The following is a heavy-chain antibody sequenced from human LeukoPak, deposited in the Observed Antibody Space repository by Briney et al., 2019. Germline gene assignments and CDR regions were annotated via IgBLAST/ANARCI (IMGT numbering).Heavy chain of an antibody. J-gene: IGHJ4*02. Sequence: GGSLRLSCAASGFTFSSYSMNWVRQAPGKGLEWVSSISSSSSYIYYADSVKGRFTISRDNAKNSLYLQMNSLRAEDTALYYCARATVYSGSYSPGVLYYFDYWGQGTLVTVSS. D-gene: IGHD1-26*01. CDR2: ISSSSSYI. CDR1: GFTFSSYS. V-gene: IGHV3-21*04. CDR3: ARATVYSGSYSPGVLYYFDY.